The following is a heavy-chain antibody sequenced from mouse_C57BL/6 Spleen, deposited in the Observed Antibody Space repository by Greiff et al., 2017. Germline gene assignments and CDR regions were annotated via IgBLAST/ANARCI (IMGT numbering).Heavy chain of an antibody. CDR1: GYAFSSYW. J-gene: IGHJ2*01. D-gene: IGHD2-12*01. CDR2: IYPGDGDT. V-gene: IGHV1-80*01. Sequence: QVQLQQSGAELVKPGASVKISCKASGYAFSSYWMNWVKQRPGKGLEWIGQIYPGDGDTNYNGKFKGKATLTADKSSSTAYMQLSSLTSEDSAVYFCARDGPLLRYFDYWGQGTTLTVSS. CDR3: ARDGPLLRYFDY.